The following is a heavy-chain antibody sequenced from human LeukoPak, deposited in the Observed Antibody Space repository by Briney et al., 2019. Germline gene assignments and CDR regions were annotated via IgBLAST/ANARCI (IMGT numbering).Heavy chain of an antibody. J-gene: IGHJ4*02. D-gene: IGHD6-13*01. Sequence: SETLSLTCTVSGGSISSGTYYWSWIRQPAGKGLEWIGRIYTSGSTNYNPSLKSRVTISVDTSKNQVSLNLSSVIAADTAVHYCARDRSRIYDFEYWGQGTLVTVSS. CDR1: GGSISSGTYY. CDR3: ARDRSRIYDFEY. V-gene: IGHV4-61*02. CDR2: IYTSGST.